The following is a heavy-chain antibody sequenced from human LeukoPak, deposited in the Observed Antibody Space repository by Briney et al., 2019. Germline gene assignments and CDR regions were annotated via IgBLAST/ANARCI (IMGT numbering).Heavy chain of an antibody. CDR2: ISYDGSNK. CDR3: AREDRYQLRSPRSEGGIDY. J-gene: IGHJ4*02. CDR1: GFTFSSYA. Sequence: GGSLRLSCATSGFTFSSYAMHWVRQAPGKGLEWVAVISYDGSNKYYADSVKGRFTISRDNSKNTLYLQMNSLRAEDTAVYYCAREDRYQLRSPRSEGGIDYWGQGTLVTVSS. V-gene: IGHV3-30*01. D-gene: IGHD2-2*01.